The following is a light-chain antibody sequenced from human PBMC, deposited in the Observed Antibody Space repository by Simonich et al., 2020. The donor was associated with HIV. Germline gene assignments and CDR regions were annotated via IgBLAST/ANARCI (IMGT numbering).Light chain of an antibody. CDR3: QQTNSFLLT. CDR2: KAS. Sequence: DIQMTQSPSTLSASVGDRVTITCRASQSISTWLAWYQQKPGKAPKLLIYKASSLEGGVPSRFSGSGSGTDFTLTISSLQPEDFATYYCQQTNSFLLTFGGGTKVEIK. V-gene: IGKV1-5*03. J-gene: IGKJ4*01. CDR1: QSISTW.